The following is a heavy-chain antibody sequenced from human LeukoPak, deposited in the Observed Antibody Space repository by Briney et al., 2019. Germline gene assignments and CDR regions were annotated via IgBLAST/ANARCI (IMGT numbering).Heavy chain of an antibody. CDR2: VSGSGGST. D-gene: IGHD1-20*01. Sequence: GGSLRLSCAASGFTLRYGMSWVRQAPGRGLEWVSAVSGSGGSTDHADSVKGRFAISRDTSKDTMYLQLNSLRPEDTAVYYCVRVISGTPNWFDPWGQGTLVTVSS. V-gene: IGHV3-23*01. CDR3: VRVISGTPNWFDP. CDR1: GFTLRYG. J-gene: IGHJ5*02.